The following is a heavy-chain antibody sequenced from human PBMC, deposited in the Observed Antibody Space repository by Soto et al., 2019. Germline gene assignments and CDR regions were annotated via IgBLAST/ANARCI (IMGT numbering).Heavy chain of an antibody. CDR3: RVTRSIDKSKTQLSLKLTSVTAADTAIHYCVRNDWYRVDP. D-gene: IGHD1-1*01. J-gene: IGHJ5*02. V-gene: IGHV4-4*02. CDR1: GGSITSNW. Sequence: QVQLQESGPGLVNPSGTLSLTCAVSGGSITSNWWSWVRQPPGQGLEWIGGILPSGGFKYNPSLRRRVSKPPGKGREKYAEIHQSATFNYNPSLRSRVTRSIDKSKTQLSLKLTSVTAADTAIHYCVRNDWYRVDPWGQGTLVTVSS. CDR2: ILPSGGF.